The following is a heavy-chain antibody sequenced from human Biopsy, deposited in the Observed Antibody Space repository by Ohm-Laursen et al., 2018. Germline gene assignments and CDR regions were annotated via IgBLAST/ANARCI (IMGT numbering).Heavy chain of an antibody. J-gene: IGHJ5*02. CDR3: ARDRFDLLTPNWFDP. D-gene: IGHD3-9*01. CDR1: GGSISSDY. Sequence: GTLSLTCTVSGGSISSDYWSWIRQTPGKGLEWIGYIYYSGSTNYNPSPKSRVTISVDVSKNQFSLKLSSVTAADTAVYYCARDRFDLLTPNWFDPWGQGTLVTVSS. CDR2: IYYSGST. V-gene: IGHV4-59*12.